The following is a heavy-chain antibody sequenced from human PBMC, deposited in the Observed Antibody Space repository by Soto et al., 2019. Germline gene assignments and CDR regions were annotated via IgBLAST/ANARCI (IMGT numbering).Heavy chain of an antibody. V-gene: IGHV3-74*01. CDR1: GFTFSSYW. Sequence: GGSLRLSCAASGFTFSSYWIHWVRQAPGKGLVWVSRINSDGSSTSYADSVKGRFTISRDNAKNTLYLQMNSPRAEDTAVYYCAGGTAAAGWVDWFDPWGQGTLVTVSS. J-gene: IGHJ5*02. CDR3: AGGTAAAGWVDWFDP. CDR2: INSDGSST. D-gene: IGHD6-13*01.